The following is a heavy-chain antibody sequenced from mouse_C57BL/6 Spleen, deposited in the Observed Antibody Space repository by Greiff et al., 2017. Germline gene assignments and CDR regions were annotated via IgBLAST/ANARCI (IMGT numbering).Heavy chain of an antibody. J-gene: IGHJ1*03. V-gene: IGHV1-82*01. CDR2: IYPGDGDT. CDR3: ARAGYGSSSWYFDV. Sequence: QVTLKESGPELVKPGASVKISCKASGYAFSSSWMNWVKQRPGKGLEWIGRIYPGDGDTNYNGKFKGKATLTADKSSSTAYMQLSSLTSEDSAVYFCARAGYGSSSWYFDVWGTGTTVTVSS. D-gene: IGHD1-1*01. CDR1: GYAFSSSW.